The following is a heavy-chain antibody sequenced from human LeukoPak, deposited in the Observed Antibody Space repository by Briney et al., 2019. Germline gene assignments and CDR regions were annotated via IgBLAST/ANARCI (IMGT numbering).Heavy chain of an antibody. V-gene: IGHV4-4*02. J-gene: IGHJ4*02. D-gene: IGHD6-6*01. CDR2: IYHSGST. Sequence: SETLSLTCAVSGGSISSSNWWSWVRQPPGKGLEWIGEIYHSGSTNYNPSLKSRVTISVDKSKNQFSLKLSSVTAADTAVYYCAKDRIAARPGYYFDYWGQGTLVTVSS. CDR1: GGSISSSNW. CDR3: AKDRIAARPGYYFDY.